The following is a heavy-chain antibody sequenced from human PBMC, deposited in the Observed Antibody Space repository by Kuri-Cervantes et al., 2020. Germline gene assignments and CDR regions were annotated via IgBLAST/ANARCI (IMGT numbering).Heavy chain of an antibody. CDR3: ATVWWQQLGRNWFDP. V-gene: IGHV1-24*01. Sequence: ASVKVSCKVSGYTLTELSTHWVRQAPGKGLEWMGGFDPEDGETIYAQKFQGRVTMTEDTSTDTAYMELSSLRSEDTAVYYCATVWWQQLGRNWFDPWGQGTLVTVSS. J-gene: IGHJ5*02. CDR1: GYTLTELS. D-gene: IGHD6-13*01. CDR2: FDPEDGET.